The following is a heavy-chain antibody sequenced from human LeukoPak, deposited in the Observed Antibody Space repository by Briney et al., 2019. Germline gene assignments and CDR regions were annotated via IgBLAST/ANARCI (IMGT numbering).Heavy chain of an antibody. CDR2: INPNSGGT. Sequence: GASVKVSCKASGYTFTGYYMHRVRQAPGQGLEWMGWINPNSGGTNYAQKFQGWVTMTRDTSISTAYMELSRLRSDDTAVYYCASLSYYDLSGYFYWGQGTLVTVSS. J-gene: IGHJ4*02. CDR1: GYTFTGYY. D-gene: IGHD3-22*01. V-gene: IGHV1-2*04. CDR3: ASLSYYDLSGYFY.